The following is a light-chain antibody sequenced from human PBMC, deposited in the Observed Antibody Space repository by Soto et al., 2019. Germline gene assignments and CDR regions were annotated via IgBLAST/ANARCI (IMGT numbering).Light chain of an antibody. V-gene: IGLV1-51*01. J-gene: IGLJ2*01. CDR2: DNN. CDR3: GTWDSSLSVMV. CDR1: SSDVGGYNY. Sequence: QSVLTQPASVSGSPGQSITISCTGTSSDVGGYNYVSWYQQHPGKAPKLLIYDNNKRPSGIPDRFSGSKSGTSATLGITGLQTGDEADYYCGTWDSSLSVMVIGGGTKLTVL.